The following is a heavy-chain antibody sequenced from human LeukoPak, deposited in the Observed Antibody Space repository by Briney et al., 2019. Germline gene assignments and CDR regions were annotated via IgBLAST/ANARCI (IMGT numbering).Heavy chain of an antibody. J-gene: IGHJ4*02. CDR3: AKPQPYSSGWSVGFGY. Sequence: GGSLRLSCSASGFTFSSYAMHWVRQAPGKGLEYVSAISSNGGSTYYADSVKGRFTISRDNSKNTLYLQMSSLRAEDTAVYYCAKPQPYSSGWSVGFGYWGQGTLVTVSS. V-gene: IGHV3-64D*06. CDR2: ISSNGGST. CDR1: GFTFSSYA. D-gene: IGHD6-19*01.